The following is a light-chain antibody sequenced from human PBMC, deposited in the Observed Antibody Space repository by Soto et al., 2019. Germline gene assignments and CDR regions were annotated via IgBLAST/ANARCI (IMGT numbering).Light chain of an antibody. CDR2: EVS. CDR1: SSDVGGYNH. J-gene: IGLJ1*01. V-gene: IGLV2-14*01. Sequence: QSALTQPASLSGSPGQSITISCTGTSSDVGGYNHVSWYQQYPGKAPKLLIYEVSNRPSGVSYRFSGSKSGNTASLTISGLQAEDEANYYCSSYRTGGPFVFGTGTKLTVL. CDR3: SSYRTGGPFV.